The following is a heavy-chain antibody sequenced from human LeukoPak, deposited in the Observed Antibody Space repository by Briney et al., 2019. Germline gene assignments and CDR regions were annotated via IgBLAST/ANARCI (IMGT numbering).Heavy chain of an antibody. CDR2: ISGSGDRT. J-gene: IGHJ4*02. V-gene: IGHV3-23*01. D-gene: IGHD3-22*01. Sequence: GGSLRLSCAASGFTFSNYAVNWVRQAPGKGLEWVSSISGSGDRTHYADSVKGRFTISRDNSKNTHYLQMNSLRDDDTAVYYCAGDASGFYSSFDDWGQGTRVTVSS. CDR3: AGDASGFYSSFDD. CDR1: GFTFSNYA.